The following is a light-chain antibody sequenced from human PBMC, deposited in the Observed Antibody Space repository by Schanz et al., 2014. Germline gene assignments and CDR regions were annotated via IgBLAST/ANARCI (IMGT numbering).Light chain of an antibody. J-gene: IGLJ3*02. CDR1: SSNIGAGYD. V-gene: IGLV1-40*01. Sequence: QSVLTQPPSVSGAPGQRVTISCSGSSSNIGAGYDVHWYQQLPGTAPKLLIYDNNSRPSGVPDRFSGSKSGTSASLAITGLQTGDEADYYCATWDGSPGDFRWVFGGGTKLTVL. CDR2: DNN. CDR3: ATWDGSPGDFRWV.